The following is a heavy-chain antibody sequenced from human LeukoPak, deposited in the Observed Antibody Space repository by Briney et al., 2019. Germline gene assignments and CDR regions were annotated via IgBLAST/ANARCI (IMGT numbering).Heavy chain of an antibody. V-gene: IGHV4-61*02. CDR3: ARDFGRGYGDPFDP. CDR2: IYTSGST. D-gene: IGHD4-17*01. CDR1: GGSISSGSYY. J-gene: IGHJ5*02. Sequence: PSETLSLTCTVSGGSISSGSYYWSWIRQPAGKGLEWIGRIYTSGSTNYNPSLKSRVTISVDTSKNQFSLKLSSVTAADTAVYYCARDFGRGYGDPFDPWGQGTPVTVSS.